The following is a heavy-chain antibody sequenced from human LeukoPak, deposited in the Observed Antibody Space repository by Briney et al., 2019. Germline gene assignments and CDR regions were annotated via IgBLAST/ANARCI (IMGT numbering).Heavy chain of an antibody. CDR1: GFTFDDYA. J-gene: IGHJ4*02. V-gene: IGHV3-9*01. CDR3: AKDNYYDSSGYPFFDY. CDR2: ISWNSGSI. D-gene: IGHD3-22*01. Sequence: GRSLRLSCAASGFTFDDYAMHWVRQAPGKGLEWVSGISWNSGSIGYADSVKGRFTISRDNAKNSLYLQMNGLRAEDTALYYCAKDNYYDSSGYPFFDYWGQGTLVTVSS.